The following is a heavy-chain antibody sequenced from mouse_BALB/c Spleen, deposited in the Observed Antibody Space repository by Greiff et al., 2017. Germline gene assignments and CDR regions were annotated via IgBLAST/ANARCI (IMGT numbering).Heavy chain of an antibody. CDR3: ARDYGPLYAMDY. V-gene: IGHV1S126*01. D-gene: IGHD1-2*01. J-gene: IGHJ4*01. CDR2: IDPSDSET. Sequence: QVQLQQSGPQLVRPGASVKISCKASGYSFTSYWMHWVKQRPGQGLEWIGMIDPSDSETRLNQKFKDKATLTVDKSSSTAYMQLSSPTSEDSAVYYCARDYGPLYAMDYWGQGTSVTVSS. CDR1: GYSFTSYW.